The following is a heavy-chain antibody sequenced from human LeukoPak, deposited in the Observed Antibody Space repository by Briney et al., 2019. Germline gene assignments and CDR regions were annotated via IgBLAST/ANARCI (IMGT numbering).Heavy chain of an antibody. CDR1: GYIFTGYY. J-gene: IGHJ3*02. CDR3: ARCLLWENPAEDVFDI. V-gene: IGHV1-2*02. Sequence: GASVKVSCKASGYIFTGYYMHWVRQAPGQGLEWMGWINPNSGDTNYAQKFQGRVTMTTDTSTSTAYMELRSLRSDDTAVYYCARCLLWENPAEDVFDIWGQGTIVTVSS. D-gene: IGHD3-3*01. CDR2: INPNSGDT.